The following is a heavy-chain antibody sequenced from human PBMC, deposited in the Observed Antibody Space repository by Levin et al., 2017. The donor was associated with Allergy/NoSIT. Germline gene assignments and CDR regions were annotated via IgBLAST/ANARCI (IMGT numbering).Heavy chain of an antibody. V-gene: IGHV3-30-3*01. J-gene: IGHJ4*02. D-gene: IGHD4-17*01. CDR3: ARDSGSYGDYGDYFDY. CDR1: GFTFSSYP. CDR2: ISYDGSNK. Sequence: GESLKISCAASGFTFSSYPIHWVRQAPGKGLEWVAVISYDGSNKYYADSVKGRFTISRDNSKNTLYLQMNSLRIEDTAVYYCARDSGSYGDYGDYFDYWGQGTLVTVSS.